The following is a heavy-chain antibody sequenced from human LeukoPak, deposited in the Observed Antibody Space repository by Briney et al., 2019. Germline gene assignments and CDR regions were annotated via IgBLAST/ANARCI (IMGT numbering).Heavy chain of an antibody. Sequence: SETLSLTCTVSGGSISSSSYYWGWIRQPPGKGLEWIGSIYYSGSTYYNPSLKSRVTISVDTSKNQFSLKLSSVTAADTAVYYCARGRGLWAHPRFDPWGQGTLVTVSS. CDR1: GGSISSSSYY. D-gene: IGHD3-16*01. J-gene: IGHJ5*02. CDR3: ARGRGLWAHPRFDP. V-gene: IGHV4-39*01. CDR2: IYYSGST.